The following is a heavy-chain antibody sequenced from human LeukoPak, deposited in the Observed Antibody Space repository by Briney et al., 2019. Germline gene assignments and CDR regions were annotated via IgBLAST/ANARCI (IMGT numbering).Heavy chain of an antibody. CDR1: GSSFTSYW. Sequence: TLGESLQISCQGSGSSFTSYWISGVRQLPGKGLEWMGRIDPSDSYTNYSPSFQRHVTISADKSISTAYLQWSSLKASDTAMYYCARSGVVVVAATLDYYYGMDVWGQGTTVTVSS. V-gene: IGHV5-10-1*01. CDR3: ARSGVVVVAATLDYYYGMDV. J-gene: IGHJ6*02. CDR2: IDPSDSYT. D-gene: IGHD2-15*01.